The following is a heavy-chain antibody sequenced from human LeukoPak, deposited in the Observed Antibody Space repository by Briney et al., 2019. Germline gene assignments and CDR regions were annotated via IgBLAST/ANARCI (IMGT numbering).Heavy chain of an antibody. CDR1: GYTFTGYY. D-gene: IGHD2-15*01. CDR3: ARVNKGYCSGGSRYPLGY. Sequence: ASVKVSCKASGYTFTGYYMHWVRQAPGQGLEWMGRINPNSGGTNYAQKFQGRVTMTRDTSISTAYMELSRLRSDDTAVYYCARVNKGYCSGGSRYPLGYWGQGTLVTVSS. J-gene: IGHJ4*02. CDR2: INPNSGGT. V-gene: IGHV1-2*06.